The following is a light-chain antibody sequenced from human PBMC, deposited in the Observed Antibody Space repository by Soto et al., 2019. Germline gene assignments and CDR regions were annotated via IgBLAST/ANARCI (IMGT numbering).Light chain of an antibody. V-gene: IGKV3-11*01. CDR1: QTVSNK. CDR3: HQRKSWPRT. J-gene: IGKJ1*01. Sequence: ELVLTQSPATLSSSPGERATLSCRASQTVSNKLAWYQHKPGQAPRLLIYDTSNRATGIPARFSGSGSGTDFTLTISSLEPEDFAVYYCHQRKSWPRTFGQGTKVDIK. CDR2: DTS.